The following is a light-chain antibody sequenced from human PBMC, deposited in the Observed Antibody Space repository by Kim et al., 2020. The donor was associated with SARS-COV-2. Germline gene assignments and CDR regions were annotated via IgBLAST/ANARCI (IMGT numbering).Light chain of an antibody. J-gene: IGKJ4*01. CDR3: QQYYRTPLT. V-gene: IGKV4-1*01. CDR1: QSVLYSSNNKSY. CDR2: WAS. Sequence: DIVMTQSPDSLAVSLGERATINCKSSQSVLYSSNNKSYLSWYQQKPGQPPKLLIYWASTRESGVPDRFSGSGSGTDFALTISSLQAEDVAVYYCQQYYRTPLTFGGGTKV.